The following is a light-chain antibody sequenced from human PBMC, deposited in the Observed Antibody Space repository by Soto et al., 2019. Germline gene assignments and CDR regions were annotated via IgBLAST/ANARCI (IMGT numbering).Light chain of an antibody. J-gene: IGKJ2*01. CDR2: GIS. CDR1: QSVDSGY. CDR3: QQYDGSPLT. Sequence: IVLTQSPGALSLSPGERATLSCRASQSVDSGYLAWYQQRPGQAPRLLMYGISFRGTGISDRFRGSGSGTDFTLTISRLEPEDSAVYFCQQYDGSPLTFGQGTKVEI. V-gene: IGKV3-20*01.